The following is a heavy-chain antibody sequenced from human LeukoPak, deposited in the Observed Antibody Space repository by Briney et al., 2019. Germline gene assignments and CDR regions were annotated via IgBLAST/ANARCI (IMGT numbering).Heavy chain of an antibody. D-gene: IGHD3-10*01. CDR2: ITSSGDAT. CDR1: GFTFSSYG. Sequence: GGSLRLSCAASGFTFSSYGMSWVRQAPGKGLEWVSTITSSGDATYYADSVKGRFTISRDNSKNTLYLQMNSLRAEDTAVYYCAKGHRRFGEYYFDYWGQGTLVTVSS. CDR3: AKGHRRFGEYYFDY. J-gene: IGHJ4*02. V-gene: IGHV3-23*01.